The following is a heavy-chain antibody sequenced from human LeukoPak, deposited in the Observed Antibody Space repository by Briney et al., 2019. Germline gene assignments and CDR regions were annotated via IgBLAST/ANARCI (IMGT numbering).Heavy chain of an antibody. J-gene: IGHJ4*02. Sequence: SETLSLTCAVSGGSISSGGYSWSWIRQPPGKGLEWIGYIYHSGSTYYNPSLKSRVTISVDTSKNQFSLKLSSVTAADTAVYYCARHRKWLSNYFDYWGQGTLVTVSS. CDR2: IYHSGST. V-gene: IGHV4-30-2*03. D-gene: IGHD3-22*01. CDR3: ARHRKWLSNYFDY. CDR1: GGSISSGGYS.